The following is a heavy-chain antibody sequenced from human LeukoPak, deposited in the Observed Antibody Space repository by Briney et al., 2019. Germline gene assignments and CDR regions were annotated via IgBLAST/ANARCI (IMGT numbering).Heavy chain of an antibody. Sequence: PGGSLRLSCAASGFTFSTYWMSWVRQAPGKGLEWVANIKQDGNDKYYVDSVKGRFTISRDSAKSSLYLQMNSLRAEDTAVYYCARLPAPSGWFYFDPWGQGTLVTVSS. D-gene: IGHD6-19*01. CDR3: ARLPAPSGWFYFDP. CDR2: IKQDGNDK. J-gene: IGHJ5*02. CDR1: GFTFSTYW. V-gene: IGHV3-7*01.